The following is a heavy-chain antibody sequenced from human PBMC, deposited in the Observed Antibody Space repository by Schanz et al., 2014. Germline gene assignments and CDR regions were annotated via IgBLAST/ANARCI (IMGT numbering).Heavy chain of an antibody. CDR1: GGTFSSYT. CDR2: MNSKTGNT. Sequence: QVQLVQSGAEVKQPGSSVKVSCKASGGTFSSYTINWVRQAPGQGLEWMGRMNSKTGNTGYAQRFQGRVTMTRNTSITTAYLELSSLRSGDTAVYYCATGPHIVVAFDYWGQGTLVTVSS. J-gene: IGHJ4*02. V-gene: IGHV1-8*02. D-gene: IGHD2-21*01. CDR3: ATGPHIVVAFDY.